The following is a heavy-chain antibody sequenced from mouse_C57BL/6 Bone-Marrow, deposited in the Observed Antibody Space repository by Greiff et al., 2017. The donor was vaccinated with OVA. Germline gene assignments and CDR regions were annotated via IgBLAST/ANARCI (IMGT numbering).Heavy chain of an antibody. D-gene: IGHD6-1*01. J-gene: IGHJ4*01. CDR2: INPNNGGT. Sequence: EVQLQQSGPELVKPGASVKISCKASGYTFTDYYMNWVKQSHGKSLEWIGDINPNNGGTSYNQKFKGKATLTVDKASSTAYIELLSLTSEYSAVYYCARVLSYAMDYWGQGTSVTVSS. V-gene: IGHV1-26*01. CDR3: ARVLSYAMDY. CDR1: GYTFTDYY.